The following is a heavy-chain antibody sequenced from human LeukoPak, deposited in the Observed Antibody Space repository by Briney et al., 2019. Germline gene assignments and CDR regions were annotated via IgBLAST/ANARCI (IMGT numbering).Heavy chain of an antibody. V-gene: IGHV3-23*01. D-gene: IGHD6-19*01. CDR2: ISGSGDST. CDR1: GFTFSSYA. Sequence: TGGSLRLSCAASGFTFSSYAMSWVRQAPGKGLEWVSAISGSGDSTYYGDSVKGRFTISRDNSKNTLYLQMNSLRAEDTAVYYRARRPAIAVAGVYYYGMDVWGQGTTVTVSS. CDR3: ARRPAIAVAGVYYYGMDV. J-gene: IGHJ6*02.